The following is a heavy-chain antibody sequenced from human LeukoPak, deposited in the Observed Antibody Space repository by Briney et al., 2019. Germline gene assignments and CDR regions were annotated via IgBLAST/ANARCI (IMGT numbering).Heavy chain of an antibody. CDR3: ARERVSESSSSWTDY. Sequence: SETLSLTCTVSGGSISSYYWRWIRQPAGKGLEWIGRIYTSGSTNYNPSLKSRVTMSVDTSKNQFSLKLSSVTAADTAVYYCARERVSESSSSWTDYWGQGTLVTVSS. D-gene: IGHD6-13*01. V-gene: IGHV4-4*07. CDR2: IYTSGST. J-gene: IGHJ4*02. CDR1: GGSISSYY.